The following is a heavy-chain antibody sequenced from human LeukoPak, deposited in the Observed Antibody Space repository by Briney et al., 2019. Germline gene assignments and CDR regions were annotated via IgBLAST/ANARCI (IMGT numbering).Heavy chain of an antibody. Sequence: GGSLRLSCAASGFTFSSYAMSWVRQAPGRGLEWVSAISGSGGSTYYADSVKGRFTISRDNSKNTLYLQMNSLRAEDTAVYYCAKSSPSRITMVRGVIPYFDYWGQGTLVTVSS. CDR3: AKSSPSRITMVRGVIPYFDY. J-gene: IGHJ4*02. D-gene: IGHD3-10*01. CDR1: GFTFSSYA. V-gene: IGHV3-23*01. CDR2: ISGSGGST.